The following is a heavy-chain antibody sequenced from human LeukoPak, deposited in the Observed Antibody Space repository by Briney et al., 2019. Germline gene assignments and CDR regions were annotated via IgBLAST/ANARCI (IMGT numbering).Heavy chain of an antibody. D-gene: IGHD1-14*01. Sequence: GGSLRLSGAASGFTLSNVWMSWVRQAQGKGLEWVGRIKRKIDGGTTDYAAPVKGRFTISRDDSKNRLYLEMNSLKIGDTAVYYCVTEGPVYGMDVWGQGTTVTVS. J-gene: IGHJ6*02. V-gene: IGHV3-15*01. CDR1: GFTLSNVW. CDR2: IKRKIDGGTT. CDR3: VTEGPVYGMDV.